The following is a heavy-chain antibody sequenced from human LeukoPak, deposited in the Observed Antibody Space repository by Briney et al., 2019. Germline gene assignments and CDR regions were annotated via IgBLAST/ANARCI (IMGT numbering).Heavy chain of an antibody. Sequence: GESLKISCKASGYVFIRHWIGWVRQVPGKGLEWMGVIHPVDSYSRYNAAFQGQATLSVDESTSTAYLQLSSLKASDTAIYYCARQNHYYYYMDVWGRGTTVTVSS. J-gene: IGHJ6*03. CDR3: ARQNHYYYYMDV. CDR1: GYVFIRHW. V-gene: IGHV5-51*01. CDR2: IHPVDSYS.